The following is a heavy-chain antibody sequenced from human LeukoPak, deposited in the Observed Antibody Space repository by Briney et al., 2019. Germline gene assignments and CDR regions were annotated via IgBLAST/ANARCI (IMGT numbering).Heavy chain of an antibody. CDR3: ARFGAGSGWYYFDY. CDR2: INSDGSST. Sequence: GGSLRLSCAASGFTFSSYWMHWVRQAPGKGLVWVSRINSDGSSTSYADSVKGRFTISRDNAKNTLYLQMNSLRAEDTAVYYCARFGAGSGWYYFDYWGQGTLVTVSS. J-gene: IGHJ4*02. CDR1: GFTFSSYW. V-gene: IGHV3-74*01. D-gene: IGHD6-19*01.